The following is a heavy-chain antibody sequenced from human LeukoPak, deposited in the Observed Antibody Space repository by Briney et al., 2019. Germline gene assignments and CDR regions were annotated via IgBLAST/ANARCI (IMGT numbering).Heavy chain of an antibody. CDR1: GFTFSSYE. CDR2: ISDSVSTI. Sequence: GGSLRLSCAASGFTFSSYEMNWVRQAPGKGLEWVSYISDSVSTIYYADAVKGRFTISRDNAKNSLYLQMNSLRAEDTGVYYCASHYSGYNAPFRLWGQGTLVTVSS. J-gene: IGHJ4*02. CDR3: ASHYSGYNAPFRL. D-gene: IGHD5-24*01. V-gene: IGHV3-48*03.